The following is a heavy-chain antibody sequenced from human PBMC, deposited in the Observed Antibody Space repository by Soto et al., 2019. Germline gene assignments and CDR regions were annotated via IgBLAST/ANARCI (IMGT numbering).Heavy chain of an antibody. CDR2: INHSGST. Sequence: SETLSLTCAVYGGSFSGYYWSWIRQPPGKGLEWIGEINHSGSTNYNPSLKSRVTISVDTSKNQFSLKLSSVTAADTAVYYCARGIRRITMIVVGNWLAPWGQGTLVTVSS. CDR3: ARGIRRITMIVVGNWLAP. CDR1: GGSFSGYY. V-gene: IGHV4-34*01. D-gene: IGHD3-22*01. J-gene: IGHJ5*02.